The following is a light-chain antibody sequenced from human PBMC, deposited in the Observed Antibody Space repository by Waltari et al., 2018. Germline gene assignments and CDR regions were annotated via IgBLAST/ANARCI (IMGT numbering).Light chain of an antibody. CDR2: DAS. CDR1: QSVSSY. CDR3: QQRSNWPPLT. Sequence: EIVLTQSPATLSLSPGERATLSCRASQSVSSYLAWYQQKPGQAPRLLIYDASNRATGIPARFSGSGSGTDFTLTIXXLEPEDFAVYYXQQRSNWPPLTFGGGTKVEIK. J-gene: IGKJ4*01. V-gene: IGKV3-11*01.